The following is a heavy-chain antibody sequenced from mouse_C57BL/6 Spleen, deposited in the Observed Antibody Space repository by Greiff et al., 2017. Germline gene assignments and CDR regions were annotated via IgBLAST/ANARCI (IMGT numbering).Heavy chain of an antibody. Sequence: QVQLQQSGPELVKPGASVKLSCKASGYTFTSYDINWVKQRPGQGLEWIGWIYPRDGSTKYNEKFKGKATLTVDTSSRTAYMELHSLTSEDSAVYFCARDTTVVATDFDVWGTGTTVTVSS. CDR3: ARDTTVVATDFDV. D-gene: IGHD1-1*01. CDR2: IYPRDGST. J-gene: IGHJ1*03. CDR1: GYTFTSYD. V-gene: IGHV1-85*01.